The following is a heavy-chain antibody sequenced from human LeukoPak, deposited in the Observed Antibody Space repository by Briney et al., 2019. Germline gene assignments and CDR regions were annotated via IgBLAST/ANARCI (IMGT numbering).Heavy chain of an antibody. CDR3: AREEARDCTNGLCYKKWRETYDSGWPLDY. V-gene: IGHV1-69*05. Sequence: SVKVSCKASGGTFSSYAISWVRQAPGQGLEWMGGIIPIFGTANYAQKFQGRVTITTDESTSTAYMELSSLRSGDTAVYYCAREEARDCTNGLCYKKWRETYDSGWPLDYWGQGTLVTVSS. D-gene: IGHD2-8*01. J-gene: IGHJ4*02. CDR2: IIPIFGTA. CDR1: GGTFSSYA.